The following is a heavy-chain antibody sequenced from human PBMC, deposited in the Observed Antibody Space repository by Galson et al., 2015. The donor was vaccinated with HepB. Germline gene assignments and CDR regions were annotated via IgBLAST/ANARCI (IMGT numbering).Heavy chain of an antibody. J-gene: IGHJ4*02. D-gene: IGHD3-10*01. Sequence: ETLSLTCAVSGDSISNDGWWSWVRQPPGEGLEWIGEAYHSGGTNYRPSLKSRVTISVDKSKNQFSLKLTSVTAADTAVYYCARAKEGRGYFDYWGQGTLVTVSS. CDR2: AYHSGGT. V-gene: IGHV4-4*02. CDR3: ARAKEGRGYFDY. CDR1: GDSISNDGW.